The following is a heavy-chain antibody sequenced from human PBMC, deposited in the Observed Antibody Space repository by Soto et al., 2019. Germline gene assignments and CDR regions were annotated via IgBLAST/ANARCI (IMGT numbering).Heavy chain of an antibody. V-gene: IGHV3-48*03. CDR2: ISGSGNTI. J-gene: IGHJ4*02. CDR1: GFTFSSFE. D-gene: IGHD2-21*02. Sequence: DVQLVESGGGLVQPGGSLRLSCAVSGFTFSSFEMNWVRQAPGKGLEWLSYISGSGNTIYYADSVKGRVTISRDNAKNSLNLQMNSLRAEDSAVYYCARVVVTAILYYFDYWGQGTLVTVSS. CDR3: ARVVVTAILYYFDY.